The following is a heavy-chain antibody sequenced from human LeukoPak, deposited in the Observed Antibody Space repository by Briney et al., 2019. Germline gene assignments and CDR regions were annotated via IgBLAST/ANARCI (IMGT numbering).Heavy chain of an antibody. CDR1: GFTFSSYG. CDR2: ISYDGSNK. V-gene: IGHV3-30*18. Sequence: PGRSLRLSCAASGFTFSSYGMHWVRQAPGKGLEWVAVISYDGSNKYYADSVKGRFTISRDNSKNTLYLQMNSLRAEDTAVYYCAKDGRFLGGNFDYWGQGTLVTVSS. CDR3: AKDGRFLGGNFDY. J-gene: IGHJ4*02. D-gene: IGHD3-16*01.